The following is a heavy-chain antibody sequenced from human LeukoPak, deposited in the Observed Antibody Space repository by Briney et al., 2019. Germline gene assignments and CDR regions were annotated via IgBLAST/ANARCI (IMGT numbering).Heavy chain of an antibody. V-gene: IGHV3-7*01. J-gene: IGHJ4*02. Sequence: GGSLRLSCAASGFTFSSYWMSWVRQAPGKGLEWVANIKQDGSEKYYVDSVKSRFTISRDNAKNSLYLQMNSLRAEDTAVYYCARDGYSVELDYWGQGTLVTVSS. CDR2: IKQDGSEK. CDR1: GFTFSSYW. CDR3: ARDGYSVELDY. D-gene: IGHD5/OR15-5a*01.